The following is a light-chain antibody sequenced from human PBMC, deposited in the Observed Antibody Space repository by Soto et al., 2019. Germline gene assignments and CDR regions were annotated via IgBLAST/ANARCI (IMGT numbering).Light chain of an antibody. CDR2: AAS. J-gene: IGKJ5*01. Sequence: DIQMTQSPSSLSASVGDRVTITCRASQSIANDLNWYQQKPGKAPKLLIYAASTLQSGVPSKFSGSGFGTDFTLNISSLQTEDFATYYCQQNSSRPPITLGPGTRLE. V-gene: IGKV1-39*01. CDR1: QSIAND. CDR3: QQNSSRPPIT.